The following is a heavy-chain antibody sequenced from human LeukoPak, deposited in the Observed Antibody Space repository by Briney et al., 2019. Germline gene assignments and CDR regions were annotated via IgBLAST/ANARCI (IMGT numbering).Heavy chain of an antibody. CDR1: GDSVSSNSAA. D-gene: IGHD5-12*01. V-gene: IGHV6-1*01. Sequence: SQTLSLTCAISGDSVSSNSAAWNWIRQSPSRGLEWLGRTHYRSKWYNDYAESVIGRISINPDTSKNQVSLQLKSVTPEDTAVYYCARDVRGVRYRGYDVNWFDPWGQGSLVTVSS. J-gene: IGHJ5*02. CDR2: THYRSKWYN. CDR3: ARDVRGVRYRGYDVNWFDP.